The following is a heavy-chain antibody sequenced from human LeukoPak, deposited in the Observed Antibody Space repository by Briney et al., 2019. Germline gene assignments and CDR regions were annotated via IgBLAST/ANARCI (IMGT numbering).Heavy chain of an antibody. J-gene: IGHJ4*02. CDR1: GFTVSNNY. CDR3: AREHSGYSYGPNFDY. V-gene: IGHV3-66*01. Sequence: PGGSLRLSCAASGFTVSNNYMSWVRQAPGKGLEWVSVFYSGGSTYYADSVKGRFTISRDNAKNSLYLQMNSLRAEDTAVYYCAREHSGYSYGPNFDYWGQGTLVTVSS. CDR2: FYSGGST. D-gene: IGHD5-18*01.